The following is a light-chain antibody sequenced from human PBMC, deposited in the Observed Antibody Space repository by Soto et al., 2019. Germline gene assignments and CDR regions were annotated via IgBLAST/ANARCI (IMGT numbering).Light chain of an antibody. CDR1: QSVSSN. CDR2: DAS. Sequence: EIVMTQSPGTLSVSPGERATLSCRASQSVSSNLAWYQQKPGQAPRLVIYDASTRATGIPARFSGSGSGTEFTLTISSLQTEDSAVYYCQPYYIWPLTFGPGTKVDIK. V-gene: IGKV3-15*01. J-gene: IGKJ3*01. CDR3: QPYYIWPLT.